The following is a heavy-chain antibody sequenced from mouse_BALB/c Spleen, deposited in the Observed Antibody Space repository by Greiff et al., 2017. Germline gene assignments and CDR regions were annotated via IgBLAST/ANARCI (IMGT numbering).Heavy chain of an antibody. V-gene: IGHV5-17*02. CDR1: GFTFSSFG. CDR2: ISSGSSTI. Sequence: EVHLVESGGGLVQPGGSRKLSCAASGFTFSSFGMHWVRQAPEKGLEWVAYISSGSSTIYYADTVKGRFTISRDNPKNTLFLQMTSLRSEDTAMYYCARSYYLYYYAMDYWGQGTSVTVSS. D-gene: IGHD2-12*01. J-gene: IGHJ4*01. CDR3: ARSYYLYYYAMDY.